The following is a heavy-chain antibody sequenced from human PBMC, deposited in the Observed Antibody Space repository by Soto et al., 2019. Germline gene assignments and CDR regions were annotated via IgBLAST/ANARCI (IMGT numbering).Heavy chain of an antibody. D-gene: IGHD1-26*01. Sequence: GGSLRLSCAASGFTLISYAMNWVRQPPGKGLEWVSSISSSSRFIYYADSLKGRFTISRDNARNSLYLQMNSLRAEDTAFYYCAREREDAFDIWGQGTMVTVS. CDR3: AREREDAFDI. V-gene: IGHV3-21*01. J-gene: IGHJ3*02. CDR1: GFTLISYA. CDR2: ISSSSRFI.